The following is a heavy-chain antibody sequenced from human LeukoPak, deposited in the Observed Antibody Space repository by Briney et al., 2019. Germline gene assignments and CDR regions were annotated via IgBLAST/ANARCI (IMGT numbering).Heavy chain of an antibody. D-gene: IGHD1-26*01. CDR2: ITNDGSST. CDR1: GFTFSSYW. Sequence: GGSLRLSCAASGFTFSSYWMHWGREVPGKGLVWVSRITNDGSSTAHADSVKGRLTISRDNAKTTLYLQMNRLRAEDTAVYDCARGGRALDYWGQGTLVTVSS. V-gene: IGHV3-74*01. J-gene: IGHJ4*02. CDR3: ARGGRALDY.